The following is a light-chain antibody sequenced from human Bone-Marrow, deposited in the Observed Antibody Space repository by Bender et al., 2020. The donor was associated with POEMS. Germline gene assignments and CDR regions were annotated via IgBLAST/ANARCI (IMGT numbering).Light chain of an antibody. CDR2: GYN. CDR1: SSNTGSGYD. Sequence: QSVLTQPPSVSGAPGQRVTISCTGSSSNTGSGYDINWYQHLPGTAPKLLIYGYNNRPSGVPDRFSGSKSGTSASLAITGLQAEDEGDYYCISYTDSSTLKAFGGGTKLTVL. J-gene: IGLJ3*02. V-gene: IGLV1-40*01. CDR3: ISYTDSSTLKA.